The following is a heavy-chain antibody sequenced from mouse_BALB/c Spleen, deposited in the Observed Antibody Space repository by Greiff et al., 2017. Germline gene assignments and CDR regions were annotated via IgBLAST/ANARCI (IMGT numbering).Heavy chain of an antibody. V-gene: IGHV2-2*02. J-gene: IGHJ4*01. D-gene: IGHD2-3*01. CDR3: ASLYDGYYEDY. CDR1: GFSFTSYG. CDR2: IWSGGST. Sequence: QVQLKQSGPGLVQPSQSLSITCTVSGFSFTSYGVHWVRQSPGKGLEWLGVIWSGGSTDYNAAFISRLCISKDNSKSQVFFKMNSLQANDTAIYYCASLYDGYYEDYWGQGTSVTVAS.